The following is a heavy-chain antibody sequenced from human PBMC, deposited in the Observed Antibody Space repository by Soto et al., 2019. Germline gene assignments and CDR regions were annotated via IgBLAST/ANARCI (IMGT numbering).Heavy chain of an antibody. J-gene: IGHJ4*02. CDR3: AKDHYGEDPGRDYFDY. V-gene: IGHV3-23*01. CDR2: ISGSGGST. Sequence: GSLRLSCAASGFTFSSYAMSWVRQAPGKGLEWVSAISGSGGSTYYADSVKGRFTISRDNSKNTLYLQMNSLRAEDTAVYYCAKDHYGEDPGRDYFDYWGQGTLVTVSS. D-gene: IGHD4-17*01. CDR1: GFTFSSYA.